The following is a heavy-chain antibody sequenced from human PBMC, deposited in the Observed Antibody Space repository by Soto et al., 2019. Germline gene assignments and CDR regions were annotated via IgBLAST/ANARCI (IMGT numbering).Heavy chain of an antibody. CDR1: GFTFSSYS. V-gene: IGHV3-21*01. Sequence: EVQLVESGGGLVKPGGSLRLSCAASGFTFSSYSMNWVRQAPGKGLEWVSSISSSSSYIYYADSVKGRFTISRDNAKNSLYLQMNSLRAADTAVYYCARVATGRFWSGPQGAFDIWGQGTMVTVSS. CDR2: ISSSSSYI. D-gene: IGHD3-3*01. CDR3: ARVATGRFWSGPQGAFDI. J-gene: IGHJ3*02.